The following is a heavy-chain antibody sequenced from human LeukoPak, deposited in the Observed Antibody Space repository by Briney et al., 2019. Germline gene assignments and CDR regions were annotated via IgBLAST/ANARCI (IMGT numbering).Heavy chain of an antibody. Sequence: ASVKVSCKASGYTFTSYGISWVRQAPGQGLEWMGWISAYNGNTNYAQKLQGRATMTTDTSTSTAYMELRSLRSDDTAVYYCARIKGYYDSSGYSRWIDYWGQGTLVTVSS. V-gene: IGHV1-18*01. CDR1: GYTFTSYG. J-gene: IGHJ4*02. CDR3: ARIKGYYDSSGYSRWIDY. CDR2: ISAYNGNT. D-gene: IGHD3-22*01.